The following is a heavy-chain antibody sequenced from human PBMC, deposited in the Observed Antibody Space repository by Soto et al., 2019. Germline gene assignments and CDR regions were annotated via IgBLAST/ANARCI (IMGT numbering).Heavy chain of an antibody. Sequence: SETRSLTCTVSGGSITSGGYSWSWIRQSPGQGLEWIGYIYQSGSAFYNPSLKTRATILVDRSKNQFSLNLTSVTAADAAVYYCARAFYGVDLWGQGTTVTVSS. J-gene: IGHJ6*02. CDR1: GGSITSGGYS. CDR3: ARAFYGVDL. CDR2: IYQSGSA. V-gene: IGHV4-30-2*06.